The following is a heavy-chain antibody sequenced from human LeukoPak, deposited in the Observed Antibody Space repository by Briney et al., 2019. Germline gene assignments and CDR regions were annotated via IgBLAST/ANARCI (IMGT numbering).Heavy chain of an antibody. CDR3: ARRDGYNGIFDY. D-gene: IGHD5-24*01. CDR2: FHTSGGT. CDR1: GASISSGSYF. V-gene: IGHV4-61*02. J-gene: IGHJ4*02. Sequence: PSQTLSLTCTVSGASISSGSYFWSWVRQPAGKALEWIGRFHTSGGTNYNPSLESRVTISVDTSKNQFSLKLTSVTAADTAVYYCARRDGYNGIFDYWGQGTLVTVSS.